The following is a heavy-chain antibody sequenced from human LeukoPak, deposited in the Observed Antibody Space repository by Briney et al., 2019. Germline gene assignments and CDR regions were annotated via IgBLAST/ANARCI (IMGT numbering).Heavy chain of an antibody. CDR3: AKPSLYYYDTSGYYRYWYFDL. V-gene: IGHV3-30*02. J-gene: IGHJ2*01. CDR2: IRYDGSNK. Sequence: GGSLRLSCAASGFTFSNYAIHWVRQAPGKGLEWAAFIRYDGSNKYYVDSVKGRFTISRDNSKNTLYLQMNSLRAEDTAVYYCAKPSLYYYDTSGYYRYWYFDLWGRGTLVTVSS. CDR1: GFTFSNYA. D-gene: IGHD3-22*01.